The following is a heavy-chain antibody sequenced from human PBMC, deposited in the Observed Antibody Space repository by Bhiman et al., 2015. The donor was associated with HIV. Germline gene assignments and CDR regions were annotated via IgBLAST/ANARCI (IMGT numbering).Heavy chain of an antibody. CDR2: INEDGSTT. CDR3: TKDQYSGSYVGGGFDY. CDR1: GFTFGSSW. J-gene: IGHJ4*02. Sequence: EVQLVESGGGLVQSGGSLRLSCEASGFTFGSSWMHWVRQTPGKGLVWVSRINEDGSTTTYADSVKGRFTISRDNARNTLYLQMNSLGAEDTAIYYCTKDQYSGSYVGGGFDYWGQGTLVTVSS. D-gene: IGHD1-26*01. V-gene: IGHV3-74*01.